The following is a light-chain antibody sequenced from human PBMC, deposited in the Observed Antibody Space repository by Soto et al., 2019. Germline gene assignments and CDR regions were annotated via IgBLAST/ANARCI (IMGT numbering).Light chain of an antibody. V-gene: IGLV2-14*03. Sequence: QSALTQPASLSGSPGQSITISCTGTSSDIGNYNYVSWYQHQPGKAPKLMIYDVSNRPSRISNRFSGSKSGNTASLTISGLQAEDEADYYCCSYTTTSTPMFGGGTKLTVL. J-gene: IGLJ3*02. CDR2: DVS. CDR1: SSDIGNYNY. CDR3: CSYTTTSTPM.